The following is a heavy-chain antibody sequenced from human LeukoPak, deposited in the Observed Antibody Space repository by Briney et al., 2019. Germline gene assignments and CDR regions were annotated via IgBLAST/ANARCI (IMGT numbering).Heavy chain of an antibody. CDR1: GGSISSYY. CDR2: IYYSGST. J-gene: IGHJ3*02. D-gene: IGHD6-13*01. CDR3: ARDPGAAAGGHDAFDI. Sequence: SETLSLTCTVSGGSISSYYWSWIRQPPGKGLEWIGYIYYSGSTNYNPSLKSRVTISVDTSKNQFSLKLSSVTAADTAVYYCARDPGAAAGGHDAFDIWGQGTMVTVSS. V-gene: IGHV4-59*01.